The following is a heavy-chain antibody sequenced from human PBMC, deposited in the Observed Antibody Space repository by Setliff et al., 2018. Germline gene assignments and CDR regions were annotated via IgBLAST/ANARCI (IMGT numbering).Heavy chain of an antibody. CDR3: ARDRFDSAIDY. V-gene: IGHV4-31*03. Sequence: SETLSLTCTVSGGSISSGGYYWTWIRQHPGKGLEWIGHIYYSGTTHYNPSLKSRVSMSVDTSKNHFSLKLTSVTATDTAVYYCARDRFDSAIDYWGQGTLVTVSS. CDR2: IYYSGTT. CDR1: GGSISSGGYY. J-gene: IGHJ4*02. D-gene: IGHD3-16*01.